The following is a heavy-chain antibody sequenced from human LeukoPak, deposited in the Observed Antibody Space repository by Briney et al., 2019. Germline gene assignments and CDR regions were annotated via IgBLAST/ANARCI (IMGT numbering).Heavy chain of an antibody. Sequence: PGGSLRLSCAASGFTFDDYGLIWVRQAPGKGLEWVSYITWNGARTHYADSVKGRVTISRDNAKYSLYLEMNSLRAEDTALYYCARSMSTVTTRYFDLWGRGTLVTVSS. J-gene: IGHJ2*01. CDR2: ITWNGART. D-gene: IGHD4-17*01. CDR1: GFTFDDYG. V-gene: IGHV3-20*04. CDR3: ARSMSTVTTRYFDL.